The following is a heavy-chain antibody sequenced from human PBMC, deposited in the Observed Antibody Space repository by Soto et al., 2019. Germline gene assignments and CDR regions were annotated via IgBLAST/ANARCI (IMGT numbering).Heavy chain of an antibody. CDR1: GFTFSEYN. V-gene: IGHV3-21*02. Sequence: DVQLVESGGGLVRPGGSLRLSCAASGFTFSEYNMNWVRQSPGKGLEWVASVSSSGTYIYYGDSLEGRFTISTANAKNSLYLQMISLRPNDKAVYYWARQAPNNRNRCADPWGQGTLGTVSS. CDR2: VSSSGTYI. CDR3: ARQAPNNRNRCADP. D-gene: IGHD2-15*01. J-gene: IGHJ5*02.